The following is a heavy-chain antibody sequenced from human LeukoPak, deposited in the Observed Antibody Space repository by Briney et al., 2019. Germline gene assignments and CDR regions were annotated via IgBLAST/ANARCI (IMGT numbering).Heavy chain of an antibody. D-gene: IGHD3-16*01. CDR3: ARDSIMITFGGENYFDY. Sequence: GGSLRLSCAASGFTFSSYSMTWVRQAPGKGLEWVSSISSSSSYIYYADSVKGRFTISRDNAKNSLYLQMNSLRAEDTAVYYCARDSIMITFGGENYFDYWGQGTLVTVSS. CDR1: GFTFSSYS. V-gene: IGHV3-21*01. CDR2: ISSSSSYI. J-gene: IGHJ4*02.